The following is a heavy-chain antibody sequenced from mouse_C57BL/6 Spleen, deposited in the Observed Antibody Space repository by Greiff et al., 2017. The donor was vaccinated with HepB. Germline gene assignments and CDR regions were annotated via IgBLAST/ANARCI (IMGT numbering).Heavy chain of an antibody. CDR1: GFTFSDYG. J-gene: IGHJ2*01. V-gene: IGHV5-17*01. CDR2: ISSGSSTI. CDR3: ATYTVGDFDY. Sequence: EVKVVESGGGLVKPGGSLKLSCAASGFTFSDYGMHWVRQAPEKGLEWVAYISSGSSTIYYADTVKGRFTISRDNAKNTLFLQMTSLRSEDTAMYYCATYTVGDFDYWGQGTTLTVSS. D-gene: IGHD1-1*01.